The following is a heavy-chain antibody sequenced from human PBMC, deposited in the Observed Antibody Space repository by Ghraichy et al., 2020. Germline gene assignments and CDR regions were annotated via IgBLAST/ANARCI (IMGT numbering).Heavy chain of an antibody. CDR1: GFTFSSYA. CDR3: ARGGNIYYDSSGYYYNDAFDI. D-gene: IGHD3-22*01. Sequence: GGSLRLSCAASGFTFSSYAMHWVRQAPGKGLEWVAVISYDGSNKYYADSVKGRFTISRDNSKNTLYLQMNSLRAEDTAVYYCARGGNIYYDSSGYYYNDAFDIWGQGTMVTVSS. V-gene: IGHV3-30-3*01. J-gene: IGHJ3*02. CDR2: ISYDGSNK.